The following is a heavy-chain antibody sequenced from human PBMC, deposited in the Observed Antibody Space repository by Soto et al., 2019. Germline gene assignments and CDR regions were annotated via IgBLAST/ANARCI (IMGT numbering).Heavy chain of an antibody. CDR2: LFYTGST. Sequence: SETLSLTCTVSGGSISDFYWSWIRQPPGKGLEWIAYLFYTGSTSYNPSLQSRAAFSVDASKNLLSLKLTSVTASYTAVYYCARGNAVATPGAVVAWSQG. J-gene: IGHJ5*01. CDR1: GGSISDFY. D-gene: IGHD5-12*01. V-gene: IGHV4-59*01. CDR3: ARGNAVATPGAVVA.